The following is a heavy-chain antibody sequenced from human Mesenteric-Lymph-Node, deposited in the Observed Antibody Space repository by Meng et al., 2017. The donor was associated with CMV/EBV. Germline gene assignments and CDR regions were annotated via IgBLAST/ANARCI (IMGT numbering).Heavy chain of an antibody. CDR2: IHQSGST. CDR3: ARGSSYDILTGYFDY. D-gene: IGHD3-9*01. J-gene: IGHJ4*02. CDR1: GVSFRCYH. V-gene: IGHV4-34*01. Sequence: GVLYASETRTVSVAVYGVSFRCYHLNWIRQSPEQGLEWIGEIHQSGSTNYNPSFTSRIIISVDTSTNQISLNMSSVTAADTAVYYCARGSSYDILTGYFDYWGQGALVTVSS.